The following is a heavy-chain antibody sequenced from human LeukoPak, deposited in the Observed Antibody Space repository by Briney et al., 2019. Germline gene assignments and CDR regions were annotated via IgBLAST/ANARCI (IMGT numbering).Heavy chain of an antibody. CDR3: ARWAATGTGLDY. D-gene: IGHD6-13*01. V-gene: IGHV5-51*01. J-gene: IGHJ4*02. Sequence: GESLKISCKGSAYRFTNYWIGWVRQMPGKGLEWMGIIYPGDSDTRHSPSLQGQVTISADKSISTAYLQWSSLKASDTAMYYCARWAATGTGLDYWGQGTLVTVSS. CDR1: AYRFTNYW. CDR2: IYPGDSDT.